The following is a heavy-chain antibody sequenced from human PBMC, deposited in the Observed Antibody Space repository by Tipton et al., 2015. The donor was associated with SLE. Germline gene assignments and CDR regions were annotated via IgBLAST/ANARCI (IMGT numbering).Heavy chain of an antibody. D-gene: IGHD3-22*01. CDR3: ARGRWYYDSSPDY. V-gene: IGHV4-34*01. CDR2: INHSGST. CDR1: GGSFSGYY. J-gene: IGHJ4*02. Sequence: TLSLTCAVYGGSFSGYYWSWIRQSPGKGLEWIGEINHSGSTNYNPSLKSRVTISVDTSKNQFSLKLSSVTAADTAVYYCARGRWYYDSSPDYWGQGTLVTVSS.